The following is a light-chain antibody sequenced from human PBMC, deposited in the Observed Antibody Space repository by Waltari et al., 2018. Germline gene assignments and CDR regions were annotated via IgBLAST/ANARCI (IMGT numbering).Light chain of an antibody. CDR1: QSIGSNY. Sequence: PGERATLPCRASQSIGSNYLAWYQQRPGQAPRLLIYAASSRATGIPDRFSGGASGTDFTLTISRLEPEDFAVYFCQQYNNSPWTFGQGTKVEIK. V-gene: IGKV3-20*01. J-gene: IGKJ1*01. CDR2: AAS. CDR3: QQYNNSPWT.